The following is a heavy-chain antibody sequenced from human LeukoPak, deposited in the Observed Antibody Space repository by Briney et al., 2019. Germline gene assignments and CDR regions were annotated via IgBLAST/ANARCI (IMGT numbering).Heavy chain of an antibody. J-gene: IGHJ5*02. V-gene: IGHV1-69*05. CDR1: GGTFSSYA. CDR2: IIPIFGTA. Sequence: SVKVSCKASGGTFSSYAISWVRQAPGQGLEWMGRIIPIFGTANYAQKFQGRVTITTDESTSTAYMELSSLRSEDTAVYYCAYCSGGSCSFPTEPDPWGRGTLVTVSS. CDR3: AYCSGGSCSFPTEPDP. D-gene: IGHD2-15*01.